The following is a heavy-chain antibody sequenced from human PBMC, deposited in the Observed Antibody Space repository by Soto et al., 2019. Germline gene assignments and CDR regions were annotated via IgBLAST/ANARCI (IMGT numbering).Heavy chain of an antibody. Sequence: QVQLVQSGAEVKKPGASVKVSCKASGYTFTSYGISWVRQAPGQGLGWMGWISAYNGNTKYAQKHQGRVTTTTDTSTSTAYMELRSLRSDDTAVYYCARDLGGSYYAPVDYWGQGTLVTVSS. CDR1: GYTFTSYG. D-gene: IGHD1-26*01. V-gene: IGHV1-18*01. J-gene: IGHJ4*02. CDR2: ISAYNGNT. CDR3: ARDLGGSYYAPVDY.